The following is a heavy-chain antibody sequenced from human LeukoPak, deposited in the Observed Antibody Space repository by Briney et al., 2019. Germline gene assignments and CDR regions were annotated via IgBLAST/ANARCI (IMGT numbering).Heavy chain of an antibody. Sequence: AGGSLRLSCAASGFTFSSYGMHWVRQAPGKGLEWVAVISYDGSNKYYADSVKGRFTISRDNSENTLYLQMNSLRAEDTAVYYCAIPRRDIVVVPAAIGYWGQGTLVTVSS. V-gene: IGHV3-30*03. CDR1: GFTFSSYG. CDR3: AIPRRDIVVVPAAIGY. D-gene: IGHD2-2*01. CDR2: ISYDGSNK. J-gene: IGHJ4*02.